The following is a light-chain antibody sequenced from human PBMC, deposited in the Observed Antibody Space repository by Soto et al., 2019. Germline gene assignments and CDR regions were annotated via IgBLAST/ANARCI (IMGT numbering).Light chain of an antibody. V-gene: IGKV1-5*01. CDR1: QNIRSR. Sequence: PITQSPSPLSASVGDRVTITCRASQNIRSRLAWFQQKPGKAPKLLIYDDSSLESGVQQRFSGSGSGTEFTLTISSLQTDDFSTYYCQQYHSYWTFGQGTKVDIK. J-gene: IGKJ1*01. CDR3: QQYHSYWT. CDR2: DDS.